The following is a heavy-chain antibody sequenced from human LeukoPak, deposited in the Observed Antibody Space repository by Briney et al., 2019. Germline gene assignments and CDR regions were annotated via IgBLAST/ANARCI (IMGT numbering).Heavy chain of an antibody. D-gene: IGHD6-13*01. CDR1: GFTFSNFW. Sequence: TGGSLRLSCAASGFTFSNFWMSWVRQAPGKGLEWVANIKQDASEKYYVDSVKGRFSISRDNAKNSLYLQMNSLRAEDTAVYYCARDSSSWYSYWGRGTPVTVSS. CDR2: IKQDASEK. J-gene: IGHJ4*02. CDR3: ARDSSSWYSY. V-gene: IGHV3-7*01.